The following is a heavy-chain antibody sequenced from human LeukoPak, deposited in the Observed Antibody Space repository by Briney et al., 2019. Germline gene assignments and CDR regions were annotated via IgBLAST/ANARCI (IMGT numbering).Heavy chain of an antibody. CDR2: IGGSGTYI. CDR1: GFTFSNAW. D-gene: IGHD1-26*01. CDR3: ARDRGSYQPIDY. V-gene: IGHV3-21*01. Sequence: GGSLRLSCAASGFTFSNAWMSWVRQAPGKGLEWVSIIGGSGTYIYYRDSVKGRFTISRDNAENSVYLQMNSLRVEDTAIYYCARDRGSYQPIDYWGQGTLVTVSS. J-gene: IGHJ4*02.